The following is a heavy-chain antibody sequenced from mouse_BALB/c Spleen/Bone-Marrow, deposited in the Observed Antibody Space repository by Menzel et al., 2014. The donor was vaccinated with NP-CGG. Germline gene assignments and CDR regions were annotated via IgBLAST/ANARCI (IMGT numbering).Heavy chain of an antibody. CDR2: INPDSSTI. CDR3: ARQGYYGKGDY. CDR1: GFDFSRYW. J-gene: IGHJ2*01. V-gene: IGHV4-1*02. Sequence: EVMLVESGGGLVQPGGSLKLSCAASGFDFSRYWTSWVRQAPGKGLEWIGEINPDSSTINYTPSLKDKFIIPRDNAKNTLYLQMSKVRSEDTALYYCARQGYYGKGDYWGQGTTLTVSS. D-gene: IGHD2-1*01.